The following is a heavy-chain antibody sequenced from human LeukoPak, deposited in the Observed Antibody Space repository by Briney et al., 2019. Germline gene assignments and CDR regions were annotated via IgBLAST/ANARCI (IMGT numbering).Heavy chain of an antibody. CDR3: AKGPSPHYYDSSGRTTNDY. J-gene: IGHJ4*02. CDR1: GFTFSSYA. D-gene: IGHD3-22*01. CDR2: ISGSGGST. V-gene: IGHV3-23*01. Sequence: QPGGSLRLSCAASGFTFSSYAMSWVRQAPGKGLEWVSAISGSGGSTYYADSVKGRFTISRDNSKNTLYLQMNSLRAEDTAVYYCAKGPSPHYYDSSGRTTNDYWGQGTLVTVSS.